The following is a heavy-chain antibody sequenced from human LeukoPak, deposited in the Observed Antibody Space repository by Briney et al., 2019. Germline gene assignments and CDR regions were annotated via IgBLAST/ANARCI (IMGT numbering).Heavy chain of an antibody. CDR1: GYTFTGYY. D-gene: IGHD5-12*01. CDR2: INPNSGGT. J-gene: IGHJ5*02. Sequence: ASVKVSCKASGYTFTGYYMHWVRQAPGQGLEWMGWINPNSGGTNYAQKFQDRVTMTRDTSISTAYMELSRLRSDDTAVYYCASGYSGYDYWTDVDNWFDPWGQGTLVTVSS. V-gene: IGHV1-2*02. CDR3: ASGYSGYDYWTDVDNWFDP.